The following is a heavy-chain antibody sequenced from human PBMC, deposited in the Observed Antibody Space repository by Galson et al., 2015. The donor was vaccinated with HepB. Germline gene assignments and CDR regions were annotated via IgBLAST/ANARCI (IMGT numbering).Heavy chain of an antibody. CDR2: INPNGGST. V-gene: IGHV1-46*01. J-gene: IGHJ6*03. D-gene: IGHD1-26*01. Sequence: SVKVSCKASGYISTSYYIHWVRQAPGQGLEWMGIINPNGGSTSYAQKFQGRVTMTRDTSTSTVYMELNSLRSEDTAVYYCSRRGYSGAYYYYYCMDVWGKGTTVTVSS. CDR3: SRRGYSGAYYYYYCMDV. CDR1: GYISTSYY.